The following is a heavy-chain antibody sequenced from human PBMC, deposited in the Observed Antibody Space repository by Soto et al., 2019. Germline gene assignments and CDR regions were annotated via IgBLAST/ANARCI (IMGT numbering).Heavy chain of an antibody. J-gene: IGHJ6*03. CDR3: ARGHRVVAASYYYYYYYMDV. Sequence: SETLSLTCAVYGGSFSGYYWSWIRQPPGKGLEWIGEINHSGSTNYNPSLKSRVTISVDTSKNQFSLKLSSVTAADTAVYYCARGHRVVAASYYYYYYYMDVWGKGTTVTVSS. D-gene: IGHD2-15*01. CDR1: GGSFSGYY. V-gene: IGHV4-34*01. CDR2: INHSGST.